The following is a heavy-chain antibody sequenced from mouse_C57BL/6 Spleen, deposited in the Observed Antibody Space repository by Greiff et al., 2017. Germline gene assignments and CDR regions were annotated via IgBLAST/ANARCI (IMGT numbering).Heavy chain of an antibody. Sequence: QVQLQQSGPGLVAPSQSLSITCTVSGFSLTTYAISWVRQPPGKGLEWLGLIWTGGGTNYNSALKSRMSISKDNSKSQVFLKMNSLQTEDTARYYCARTSTRVGGGAMDYWGQGTLVTVSA. CDR3: ARTSTRVGGGAMDY. CDR2: IWTGGGT. D-gene: IGHD2-10*02. V-gene: IGHV2-9-1*01. J-gene: IGHJ4*01. CDR1: GFSLTTYA.